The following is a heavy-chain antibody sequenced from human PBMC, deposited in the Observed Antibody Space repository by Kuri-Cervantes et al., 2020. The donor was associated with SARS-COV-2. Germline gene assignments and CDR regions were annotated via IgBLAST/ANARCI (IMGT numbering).Heavy chain of an antibody. V-gene: IGHV3-33*01. CDR2: IWYDGGNK. CDR1: GFTFSSYG. Sequence: GGSLRLSCAASGFTFSSYGMHWVRQAPGKGLEWVAVIWYDGGNKYYADSVKGRFTISRDNSKNTLYLQMNSLRAEDTAVYYCARELVGATNYYGMDVWGQGTTVTVSS. D-gene: IGHD1-26*01. J-gene: IGHJ6*02. CDR3: ARELVGATNYYGMDV.